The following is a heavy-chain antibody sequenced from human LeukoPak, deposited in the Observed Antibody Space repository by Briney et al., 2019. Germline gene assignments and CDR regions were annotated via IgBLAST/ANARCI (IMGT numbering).Heavy chain of an antibody. Sequence: ASVKVSCKASGYTFTGYYMHWVRQAPGQGLEWMGWINPNSGGTNYAQKFQGRVTMTRDTSISTAYMELSRLRSDDTAVYYCARPHTPYCSSTSCYFDYWGQGTLVTVSS. CDR1: GYTFTGYY. CDR3: ARPHTPYCSSTSCYFDY. D-gene: IGHD2-2*01. J-gene: IGHJ4*02. CDR2: INPNSGGT. V-gene: IGHV1-2*02.